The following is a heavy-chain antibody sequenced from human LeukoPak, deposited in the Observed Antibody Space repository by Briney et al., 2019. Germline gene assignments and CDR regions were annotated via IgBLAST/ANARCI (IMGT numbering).Heavy chain of an antibody. CDR1: GYTFTSYG. CDR2: IIPIFGTA. J-gene: IGHJ6*03. D-gene: IGHD3-3*01. Sequence: ASVKVSCKASGYTFTSYGISWVRQAPGQGLEWMGGIIPIFGTANYAQKFQGRVTITADKSTSTAYMELSSLRSEDTAVYYCASAPIFGVVIMNYYYYMDVWGKGTTVTVSS. CDR3: ASAPIFGVVIMNYYYYMDV. V-gene: IGHV1-69*06.